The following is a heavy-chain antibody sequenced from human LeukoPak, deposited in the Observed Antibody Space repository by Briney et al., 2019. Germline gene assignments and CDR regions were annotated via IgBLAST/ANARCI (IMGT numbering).Heavy chain of an antibody. CDR1: GGSISSSSYY. J-gene: IGHJ5*02. CDR2: IYYSGST. Sequence: TASETLSLTCTVSGGSISSSSYYWGWIRQPPGKGLEWIGSIYYSGSTYYNPSLKSRVTISVDTSKNQFSLKLSSVTAADTAVYYCARTPGGYSYGNWFDPWGQGTLVTVSS. V-gene: IGHV4-39*01. D-gene: IGHD5-18*01. CDR3: ARTPGGYSYGNWFDP.